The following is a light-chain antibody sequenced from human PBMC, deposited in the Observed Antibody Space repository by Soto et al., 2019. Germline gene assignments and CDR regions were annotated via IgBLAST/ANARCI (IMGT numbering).Light chain of an antibody. J-gene: IGKJ5*01. CDR3: QQYHKWPPIT. CDR1: QSVSSN. V-gene: IGKV3D-15*01. Sequence: EIVMTQSPATLSVSPGERATLSCRASQSVSSNLAWYQQKPGQAPRLLIYGASTRATGVPARFSGGGSGTEFTLTISSLQSEDSAVYYCQQYHKWPPITFGQGTRLEIK. CDR2: GAS.